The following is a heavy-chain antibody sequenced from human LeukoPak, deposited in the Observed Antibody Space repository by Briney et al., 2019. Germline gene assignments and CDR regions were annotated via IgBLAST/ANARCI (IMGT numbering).Heavy chain of an antibody. CDR2: IYYSGST. V-gene: IGHV4-39*07. J-gene: IGHJ6*03. D-gene: IGHD6-25*01. CDR3: ARALVDSSGTYYYYMDV. Sequence: SETLSLTCTVSGGSISSSSYHWGWIRQPPGKRLEWIGCIYYSGSTYYNPSLKSRVTISVDRSKNQFSLKLSSVTAADTAVYYCARALVDSSGTYYYYMDVWGKGTTVTVSS. CDR1: GGSISSSSYH.